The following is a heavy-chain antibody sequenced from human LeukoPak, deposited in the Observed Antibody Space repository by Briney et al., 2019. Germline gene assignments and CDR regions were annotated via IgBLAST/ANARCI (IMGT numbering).Heavy chain of an antibody. V-gene: IGHV3-23*01. J-gene: IGHJ4*02. CDR1: GFTFSSYG. CDR3: AKSYDSSGYYFGNRYFDY. D-gene: IGHD3-22*01. Sequence: GGTLRLSCAASGFTFSSYGMSWVRQAPGKGLEWVSAISGSGGSTYYADSVKGRFTISRDNSKNTLYLQMNSLRAEDTAVYYCAKSYDSSGYYFGNRYFDYWGQGTLVTVSS. CDR2: ISGSGGST.